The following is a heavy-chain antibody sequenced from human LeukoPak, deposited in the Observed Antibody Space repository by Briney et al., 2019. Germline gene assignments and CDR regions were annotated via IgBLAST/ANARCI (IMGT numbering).Heavy chain of an antibody. CDR3: ARDPGGYCSSTSCWFDP. Sequence: ASVKVSCKASGYTFTSYAMHWVRQAPGQRLEWMGWINAGNGNTKYSQKFQGRVTITRDTSASTAYMELSSLRSEDTAVYYCARDPGGYCSSTSCWFDPWGQGTLVTVSS. D-gene: IGHD2-2*01. V-gene: IGHV1-3*01. J-gene: IGHJ5*02. CDR2: INAGNGNT. CDR1: GYTFTSYA.